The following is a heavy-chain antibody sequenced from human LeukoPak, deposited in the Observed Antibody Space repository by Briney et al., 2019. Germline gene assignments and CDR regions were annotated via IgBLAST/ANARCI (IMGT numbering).Heavy chain of an antibody. Sequence: SETLSLTCTDSGGSISSYYWSWIRQPPGKGLEWIGYIYYSGSTNYNPSLKSRVTISVDTSKNQFSLQLNSVTPEDTAVYFCVSTSPGGALDYWGQGTLVTVSS. CDR1: GGSISSYY. V-gene: IGHV4-59*12. CDR3: VSTSPGGALDY. CDR2: IYYSGST. D-gene: IGHD1-26*01. J-gene: IGHJ4*02.